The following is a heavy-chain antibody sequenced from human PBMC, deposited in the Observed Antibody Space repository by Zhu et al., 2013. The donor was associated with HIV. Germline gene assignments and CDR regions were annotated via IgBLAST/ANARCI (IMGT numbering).Heavy chain of an antibody. CDR1: GYNFIRYG. V-gene: IGHV1-18*01. Sequence: QVQLVQSGTEVREPGASVKVSCKASGYNFIRYGINWVRQAPGQGLEWLGWSSTTNGDTDYAQSLQGRVTMTTDTSTNTAYMELRSLTSDDTAVYYCARSGAGSSPAHWYFDLWGRGTLVTVSS. D-gene: IGHD1-26*01. J-gene: IGHJ2*01. CDR3: ARSGAGSSPAHWYFDL. CDR2: SSTTNGDT.